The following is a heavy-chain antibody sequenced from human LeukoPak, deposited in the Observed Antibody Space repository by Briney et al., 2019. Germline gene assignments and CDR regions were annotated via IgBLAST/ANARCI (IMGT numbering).Heavy chain of an antibody. V-gene: IGHV4-61*02. Sequence: SQTLSLTCTVSGGSISSGSYYWSWIRQPAGKGLEWIGRIYTSGSTNYNPSLKSRVTISVDTSKNQFSLKLSSVTAADTAVYCCAGNWVVDTAIGPEWWFDPWGQGTLVTVSS. D-gene: IGHD5-18*01. J-gene: IGHJ5*02. CDR1: GGSISSGSYY. CDR3: AGNWVVDTAIGPEWWFDP. CDR2: IYTSGST.